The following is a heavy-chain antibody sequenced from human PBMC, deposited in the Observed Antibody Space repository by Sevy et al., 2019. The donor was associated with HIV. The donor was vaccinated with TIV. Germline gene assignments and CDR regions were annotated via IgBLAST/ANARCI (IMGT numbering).Heavy chain of an antibody. V-gene: IGHV3-43*01. J-gene: IGHJ6*02. CDR2: MSWDGDST. CDR1: GFTFDDYT. D-gene: IGHD3-3*01. CDR3: AKDRGFDYGMDV. Sequence: GGSLRLSCAASGFTFDDYTMHWVRQAPGKGLEWVSLMSWDGDSTNYADSVKGRFTISRDNSKNSLYLQMNSLRTEDTALYYCAKDRGFDYGMDVWGQGPTVTVSS.